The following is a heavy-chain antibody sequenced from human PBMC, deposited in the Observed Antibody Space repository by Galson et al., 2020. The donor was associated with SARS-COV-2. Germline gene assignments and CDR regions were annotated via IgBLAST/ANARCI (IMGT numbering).Heavy chain of an antibody. CDR1: GYTFTSYD. Sequence: GESLKISCKASGYTFTSYDINWVRQATGQGLEWMGWMNPNSGNTGYAQKFQGRVTMTRNTSISTAYMELSSLRSEDTAVYYCARGFGDYYDSSGSPYWGQGTLVTVSS. CDR2: MNPNSGNT. J-gene: IGHJ4*02. CDR3: ARGFGDYYDSSGSPY. D-gene: IGHD3-22*01. V-gene: IGHV1-8*02.